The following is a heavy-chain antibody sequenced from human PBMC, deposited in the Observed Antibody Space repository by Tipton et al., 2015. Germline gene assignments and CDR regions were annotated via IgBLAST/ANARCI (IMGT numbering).Heavy chain of an antibody. CDR1: GFTFSSYG. J-gene: IGHJ4*02. V-gene: IGHV3-33*01. D-gene: IGHD3-10*01. CDR3: ATIRGDLGY. CDR2: IWYDGVNK. Sequence: SLRLSCAASGFTFSSYGMHWVRQAPGKGLEWVAVIWYDGVNKYYADSVKGRFTVSRDTSKNMLYLQMNSLRAEDTAVYYCATIRGDLGYWGQGTLVTVSS.